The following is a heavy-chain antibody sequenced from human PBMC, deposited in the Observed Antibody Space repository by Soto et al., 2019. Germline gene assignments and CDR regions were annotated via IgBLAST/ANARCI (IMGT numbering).Heavy chain of an antibody. D-gene: IGHD2-2*01. Sequence: ASVKVSCKGFGYSFMKYGINWVRQAPGQGLEWVGWISPYSGYTHSAQKFHGRITLTTDTAASTAYMEWRILRSADTALYYCAREGSVLIPAAQPSRFDSWGQGTRVTVSS. CDR3: AREGSVLIPAAQPSRFDS. CDR2: ISPYSGYT. CDR1: GYSFMKYG. V-gene: IGHV1-18*01. J-gene: IGHJ4*02.